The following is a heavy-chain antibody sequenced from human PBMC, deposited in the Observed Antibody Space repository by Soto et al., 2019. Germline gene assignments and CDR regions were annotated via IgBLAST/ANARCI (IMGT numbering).Heavy chain of an antibody. D-gene: IGHD3-10*02. Sequence: QVQLQESGPGLVKPSETLSLTCTVSGASISRTSSYWGWIRQPPGKGLEWIASINYSGTTYYNPSLQGRVSMSVDTSRNQFSLRLTSVTAADTGIYFCARRANVPSWYFDLWGREKPVIVSS. CDR3: ARRANVPSWYFDL. V-gene: IGHV4-39*01. CDR1: GASISRTSSY. CDR2: INYSGTT. J-gene: IGHJ2*01.